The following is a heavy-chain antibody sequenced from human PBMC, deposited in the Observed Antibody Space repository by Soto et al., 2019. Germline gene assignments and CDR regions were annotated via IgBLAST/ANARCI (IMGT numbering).Heavy chain of an antibody. J-gene: IGHJ6*02. Sequence: SETLSLTCTVSGGSISSYYWSWIRQTPEKGLEWIGTFYYSESTYYNPSLESRVTISVDTSKNQFSLKVSSVTVADTAVYYCARLGGYCSSTSCYGYYGMDVWGQGTTVTVSS. CDR1: GGSISSYY. CDR2: FYYSEST. CDR3: ARLGGYCSSTSCYGYYGMDV. V-gene: IGHV4-59*04. D-gene: IGHD2-2*01.